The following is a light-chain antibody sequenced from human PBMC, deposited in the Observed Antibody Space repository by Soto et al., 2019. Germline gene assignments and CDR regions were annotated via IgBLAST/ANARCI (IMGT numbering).Light chain of an antibody. J-gene: IGKJ1*01. CDR2: TAS. CDR3: QQYNSYSWT. Sequence: DIQMTQSPSTLSASVGDRVTITCRASQSISSWLAWYQQKPGKAPKLLIYTASSLESGVPSRFSGSGSGTDFTLTISSLQPDDFATYDCQQYNSYSWTFGQGTKVEIK. CDR1: QSISSW. V-gene: IGKV1-5*03.